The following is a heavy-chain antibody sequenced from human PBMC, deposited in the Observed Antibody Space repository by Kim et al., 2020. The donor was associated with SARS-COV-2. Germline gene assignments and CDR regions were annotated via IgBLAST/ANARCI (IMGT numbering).Heavy chain of an antibody. V-gene: IGHV3-33*03. CDR3: AKDGDYGSSTGAPDTFDI. J-gene: IGHJ3*02. Sequence: KGRYTISRDKSKNTQYLQMNSLRAEDTAVYYCAKDGDYGSSTGAPDTFDIWGQGTMVTVSS. D-gene: IGHD3-10*01.